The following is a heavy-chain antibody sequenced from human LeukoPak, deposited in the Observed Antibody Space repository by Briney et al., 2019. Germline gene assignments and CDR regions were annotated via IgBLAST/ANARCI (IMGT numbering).Heavy chain of an antibody. Sequence: SETLSLTCTVSGGSISPYFWSWIRQPPGKGLEWIGYISYTGSTNYNPSLKSRVTISVDTSKNQFSLQLASVTAADTTVYYCARDNYRGVTNFDPWGQGTLVTVSS. D-gene: IGHD3-10*01. V-gene: IGHV4-59*01. CDR2: ISYTGST. J-gene: IGHJ5*02. CDR3: ARDNYRGVTNFDP. CDR1: GGSISPYF.